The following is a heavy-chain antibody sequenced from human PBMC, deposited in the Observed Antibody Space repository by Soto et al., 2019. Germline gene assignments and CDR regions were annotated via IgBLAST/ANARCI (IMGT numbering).Heavy chain of an antibody. CDR3: AKEQRSNTAMDYFDY. V-gene: IGHV3-23*01. D-gene: IGHD5-18*01. Sequence: EVQLLESGGGLVQPGGSLRLSCAASGFTFSSYAMSWVRQAAGNGLEWVSAISGSGGSTYYADSVKGRFTISRDNSKNTLYLQMNSLRAEDTAVYYCAKEQRSNTAMDYFDYWGQGTLVTVSS. CDR2: ISGSGGST. CDR1: GFTFSSYA. J-gene: IGHJ4*02.